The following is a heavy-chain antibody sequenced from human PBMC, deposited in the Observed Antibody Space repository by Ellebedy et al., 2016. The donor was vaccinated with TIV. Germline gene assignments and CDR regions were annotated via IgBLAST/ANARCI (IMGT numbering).Heavy chain of an antibody. Sequence: GGSLRLSCEASGFTFSHYWMSWVRQAPGKGPEWVANLNQHGREKYYVDSGKGRFTVAIDNAKNSLYLQMNSLRAEDTAVYYCARDAPVLRYFDWQIKDYYWGQGTLVTVSS. V-gene: IGHV3-7*01. D-gene: IGHD3-9*01. CDR3: ARDAPVLRYFDWQIKDYY. J-gene: IGHJ4*02. CDR2: LNQHGREK. CDR1: GFTFSHYW.